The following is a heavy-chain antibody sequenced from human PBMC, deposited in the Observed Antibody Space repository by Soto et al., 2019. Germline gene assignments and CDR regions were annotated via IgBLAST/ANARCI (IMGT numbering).Heavy chain of an antibody. J-gene: IGHJ5*02. CDR3: AREVVHYDGSGFRDNYFDP. CDR2: IIPIFGTT. D-gene: IGHD3-22*01. V-gene: IGHV1-69*06. Sequence: QVQLVQSGAEVKKPGSSVTVSCKASGGTFNNYAVNWVRQAPGQGLEWMGVIIPIFGTTDYAQRFKGRVTITADKATSTAYMDLSSLRSADTAVYYWAREVVHYDGSGFRDNYFDPWGQGTLVTVSS. CDR1: GGTFNNYA.